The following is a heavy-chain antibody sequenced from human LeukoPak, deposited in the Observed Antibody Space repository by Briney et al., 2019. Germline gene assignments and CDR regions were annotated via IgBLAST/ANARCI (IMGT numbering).Heavy chain of an antibody. J-gene: IGHJ4*02. CDR2: ISSSGSTI. V-gene: IGHV3-11*01. D-gene: IGHD6-13*01. CDR3: ASQAYSSSWYGRYYFDY. Sequence: SGGSLRLSCAASGFTFSDYYMSWIRQAPGKGLEWVSYISSSGSTIYYADSVKGRFTISRDNTKNSLYLQMNSLRAEDTAVYYCASQAYSSSWYGRYYFDYWGQGTLVTVSS. CDR1: GFTFSDYY.